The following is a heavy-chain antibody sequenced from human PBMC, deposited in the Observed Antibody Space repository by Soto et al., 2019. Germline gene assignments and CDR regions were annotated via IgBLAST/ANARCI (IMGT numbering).Heavy chain of an antibody. D-gene: IGHD3-9*01. CDR3: ARDMGYFDWLPTYYYYYGMDV. CDR2: INHSGST. J-gene: IGHJ6*02. CDR1: GGSFSGYY. Sequence: PSETLSLTCAVYGGSFSGYYWSWIRQPPGKGLEWIGEINHSGSTSYNPSLKSRVTISVDTSKNQFSLKLSSVTAADTAVYYCARDMGYFDWLPTYYYYYGMDVWGQGTTVTVSS. V-gene: IGHV4-34*01.